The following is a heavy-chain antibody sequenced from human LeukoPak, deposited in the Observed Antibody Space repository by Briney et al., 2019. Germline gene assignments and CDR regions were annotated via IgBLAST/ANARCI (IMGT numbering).Heavy chain of an antibody. CDR2: ISSSGRTI. J-gene: IGHJ4*02. CDR1: GFTFSSYE. V-gene: IGHV3-48*03. Sequence: RGSLRLSCAASGFTFSSYEMNWVRQAPGKGLEWVSYISSSGRTIYYADSVKGRFTISRDNAKNSLYLQMNSLRAEDTAVYYCARVARRITYCGGDCYPFDYWGQGTLVTVSS. D-gene: IGHD2-21*02. CDR3: ARVARRITYCGGDCYPFDY.